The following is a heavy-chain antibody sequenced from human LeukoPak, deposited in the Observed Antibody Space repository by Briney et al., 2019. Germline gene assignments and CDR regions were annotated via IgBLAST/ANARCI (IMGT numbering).Heavy chain of an antibody. J-gene: IGHJ3*02. CDR3: ARGGPNSSGYVGDGFDI. Sequence: PSETLSLTCTVSGDCMSSYYWSWIRQPPGKGLEWIGYIYYSGGTNYNPSLKSRVTISVDTSKNQFPLKLSSVIAADTAVYFCARGGPNSSGYVGDGFDIWGQGTMVTVS. CDR1: GDCMSSYY. V-gene: IGHV4-59*01. D-gene: IGHD3-22*01. CDR2: IYYSGGT.